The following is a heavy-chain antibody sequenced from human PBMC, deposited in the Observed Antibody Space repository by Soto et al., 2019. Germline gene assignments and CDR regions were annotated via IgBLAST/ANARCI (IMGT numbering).Heavy chain of an antibody. Sequence: QVQLVQSGAEVKKPGSSVKVSCKTSGGLFSVFSLNWVRQAPGQGLEWMGGFLPITGSTDNAPKCPGSLTITADRSTRTIYMELSRLTSDDTATYDCATIRVPGGPLRFEDGGQGTLISVSS. V-gene: IGHV1-69*06. CDR3: ATIRVPGGPLRFED. CDR1: GGLFSVFS. CDR2: FLPITGST. D-gene: IGHD2-21*02. J-gene: IGHJ4*01.